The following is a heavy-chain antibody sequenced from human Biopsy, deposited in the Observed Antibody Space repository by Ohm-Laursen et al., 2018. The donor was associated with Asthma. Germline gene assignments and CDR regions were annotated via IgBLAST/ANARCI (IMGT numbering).Heavy chain of an antibody. CDR2: ISSGSGST. CDR1: GFTVSNFA. CDR3: ARVDGVVEAATRLGGMDV. V-gene: IGHV3-23*01. J-gene: IGHJ6*02. D-gene: IGHD2-15*01. Sequence: SLRLSCAASGFTVSNFAMNWVRQAPGQGLEWVSVISSGSGSTYYADSVKGRFTISRDNSKNTLYLQMTSLSAEDSAVYYCARVDGVVEAATRLGGMDVWGQGTTVTVSS.